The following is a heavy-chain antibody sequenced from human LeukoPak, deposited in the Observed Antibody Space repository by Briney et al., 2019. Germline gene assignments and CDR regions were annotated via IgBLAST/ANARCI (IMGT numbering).Heavy chain of an antibody. J-gene: IGHJ1*01. CDR3: ARDGAEFRH. Sequence: GGSLRLSCAASGFTFSSYGMQWVRQAPGKGREWVAVIWYDGSNKYYADSVKGRFTISRDNSKNTLYLQMNSLRAEDTAVYYCARDGAEFRHWGQGTLVTVSS. D-gene: IGHD3-16*01. CDR1: GFTFSSYG. CDR2: IWYDGSNK. V-gene: IGHV3-33*01.